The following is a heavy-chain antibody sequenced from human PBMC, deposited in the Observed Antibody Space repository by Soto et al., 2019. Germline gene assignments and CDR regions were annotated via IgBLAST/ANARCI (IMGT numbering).Heavy chain of an antibody. J-gene: IGHJ4*02. CDR3: ARSGIRELVLGYDY. CDR2: IIPIFVTA. V-gene: IGHV1-69*01. Sequence: QVQLVQSGAEVKKPGSSVKVSCKASGGTFSSYAISWVRQAPGQGLEWIGGIIPIFVTANYAQKFQGRVTITADESTSRAYMGLSSLRSGDTAVYYCARSGIRELVLGYDYWGQGSLVTVSS. CDR1: GGTFSSYA. D-gene: IGHD6-6*01.